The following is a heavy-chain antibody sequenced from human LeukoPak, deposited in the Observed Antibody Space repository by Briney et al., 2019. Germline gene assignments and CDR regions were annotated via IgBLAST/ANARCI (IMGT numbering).Heavy chain of an antibody. Sequence: GGSLRLSCAASGFTFSSYAMSWVRQAPGKGLEWVSRVGGSGVSTYYADSVKGRFTISRDNSKNTLYLQMNSLRAEDTAVYYCAENNDFDYWGQGTLVTVSS. D-gene: IGHD2-8*01. J-gene: IGHJ4*02. V-gene: IGHV3-23*01. CDR3: AENNDFDY. CDR1: GFTFSSYA. CDR2: VGGSGVST.